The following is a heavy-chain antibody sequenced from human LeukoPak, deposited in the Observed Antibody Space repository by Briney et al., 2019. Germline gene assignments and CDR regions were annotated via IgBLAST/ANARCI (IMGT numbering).Heavy chain of an antibody. J-gene: IGHJ1*01. CDR3: ASGETLSGAEYSQH. Sequence: PGGSLRLSCAASGFTFNNCGMHWVRQAPGKGLEWVAIIWLDGSNKYYTDSVKGRFIASRDNSKNTLYLQMNSLRVEDTAVYYCASGETLSGAEYSQHWGRGTLVTVSS. CDR2: IWLDGSNK. D-gene: IGHD3-10*01. V-gene: IGHV3-33*01. CDR1: GFTFNNCG.